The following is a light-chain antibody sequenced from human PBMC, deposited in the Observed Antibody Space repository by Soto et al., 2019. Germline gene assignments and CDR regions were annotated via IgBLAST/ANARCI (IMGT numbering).Light chain of an antibody. V-gene: IGLV2-23*02. CDR2: EVT. CDR3: CSYAGSSTYV. Sequence: QSALTQPASVSGSPGQSITISCTGTRRDVGSYNLVSWYQQHPGEAPKLMIYEVTKRPSGVSYRFSGSKSGNTASLTIPGLQADDEADYNCCSYAGSSTYVCGTGTKLTVL. CDR1: RRDVGSYNL. J-gene: IGLJ1*01.